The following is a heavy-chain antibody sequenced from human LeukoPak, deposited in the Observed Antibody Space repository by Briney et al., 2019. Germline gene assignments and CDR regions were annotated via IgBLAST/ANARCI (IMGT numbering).Heavy chain of an antibody. CDR3: ATHPSPFGDLPMRYYYYMDV. J-gene: IGHJ6*03. CDR2: ISGSGGST. D-gene: IGHD3-10*01. CDR1: GFTFTSYG. V-gene: IGHV3-23*01. Sequence: GGSLRLSCAASGFTFTSYGMTWVRQAPGKGLEWVSAISGSGGSTYYADSVKGRFTISRDNSKNTLYLQMNSLRAEDTAVYYCATHPSPFGDLPMRYYYYMDVWGKGTTVTVSS.